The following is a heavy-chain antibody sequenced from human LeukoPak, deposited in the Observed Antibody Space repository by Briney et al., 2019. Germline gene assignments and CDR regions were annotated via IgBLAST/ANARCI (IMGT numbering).Heavy chain of an antibody. CDR1: GFTFSSYW. V-gene: IGHV3-7*01. CDR3: ARGGLGTGIDY. J-gene: IGHJ4*02. CDR2: IKQDGSKT. D-gene: IGHD1-1*01. Sequence: PGGSLRLSCAASGFTFSSYWLSWVRHIPGKGLEWAANIKQDGSKTYYVDSVKGRFTIPRDNAKNSLYLQMNSLRAEDTAVYFCARGGLGTGIDYWGQGTLVTVSS.